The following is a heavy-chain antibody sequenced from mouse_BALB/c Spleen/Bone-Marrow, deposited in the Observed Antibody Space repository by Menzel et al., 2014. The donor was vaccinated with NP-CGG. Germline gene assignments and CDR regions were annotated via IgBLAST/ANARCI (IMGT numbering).Heavy chain of an antibody. CDR1: GYSITSDYA. V-gene: IGHV3-2*02. D-gene: IGHD1-2*01. CDR3: TRGTTAGFAY. CDR2: ISYSANT. J-gene: IGHJ3*01. Sequence: EVQLQQSGPGLVKPSQSLSLTCTVTGYSITSDYAWNWIRQFPGNKLEWMGYISYSANTNYNPSLKSRISITRDTSKNQFFLRLNSVTAEDTATYYCTRGTTAGFAYWGLGTLVTVSA.